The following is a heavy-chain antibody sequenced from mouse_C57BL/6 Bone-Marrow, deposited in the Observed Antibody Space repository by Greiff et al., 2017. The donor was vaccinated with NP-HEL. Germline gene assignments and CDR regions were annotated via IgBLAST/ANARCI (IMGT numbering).Heavy chain of an antibody. V-gene: IGHV14-2*01. J-gene: IGHJ2*01. D-gene: IGHD1-1*01. CDR3: ASGSNYFDY. CDR2: IDPEDGET. Sequence: EVKLMESGAELVKPGASVKLSCTASGFNIKDYYMHWVKQRTEQGLEWIGRIDPEDGETTYALKFQGTATITAHTSYNTAYLQRSSLTAEDTAVDYCASGSNYFDYWGQGTTLTVSS. CDR1: GFNIKDYY.